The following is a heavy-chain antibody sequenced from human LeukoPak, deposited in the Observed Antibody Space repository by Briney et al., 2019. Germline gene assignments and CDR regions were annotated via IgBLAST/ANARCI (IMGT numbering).Heavy chain of an antibody. J-gene: IGHJ3*02. CDR1: GFTFSSYA. D-gene: IGHD5-18*01. Sequence: GRSLRLSCAASGFTFSSYAMHWVRQAPGKGLEWVAVISYDGSNKYYADSVKGRFTISRDNSKNTLYLQMNSLRAEDTAVYYCARGNTAMVTDDAFDIWGQGTMVTVSS. V-gene: IGHV3-30-3*01. CDR3: ARGNTAMVTDDAFDI. CDR2: ISYDGSNK.